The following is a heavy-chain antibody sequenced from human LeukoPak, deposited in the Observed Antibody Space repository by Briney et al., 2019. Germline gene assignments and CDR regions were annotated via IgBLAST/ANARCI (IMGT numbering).Heavy chain of an antibody. Sequence: ASVKVSCTVSGSSLTELSLYWVGQPLEKGLEWMGGFDVIDGETFYAQKFQGRVTMTEDSSADTAYMELRSLTSDDTALYYCAAGRPYSLLDYWGQGTLVTVSS. CDR3: AAGRPYSLLDY. J-gene: IGHJ4*02. D-gene: IGHD5-18*01. CDR2: FDVIDGET. CDR1: GSSLTELS. V-gene: IGHV1-24*01.